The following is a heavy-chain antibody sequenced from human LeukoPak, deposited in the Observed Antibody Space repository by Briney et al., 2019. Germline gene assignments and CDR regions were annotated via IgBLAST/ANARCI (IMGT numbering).Heavy chain of an antibody. CDR3: ASFRWGVGFEY. CDR2: INHSGST. CDR1: GGSFSGYY. V-gene: IGHV4-34*01. Sequence: KSSETLSLTCAVYGGSFSGYYWSCTRQTPGKGLEWIGEINHSGSTNYNPSLKSRLTISVDTSKNQFSLKLNSLTAADTAVYYCASFRWGVGFEYWGQGTLVTVSS. J-gene: IGHJ4*02. D-gene: IGHD3-16*01.